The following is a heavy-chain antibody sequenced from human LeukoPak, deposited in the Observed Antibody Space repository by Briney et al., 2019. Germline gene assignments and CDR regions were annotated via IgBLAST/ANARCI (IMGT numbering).Heavy chain of an antibody. Sequence: PGRSLRLSCAASGFTFSSYAMHWVRQAPGKGLEWVAVISYDGSNKYYADSVKGRFTISRDNSKNTLYLQMNSLRAEDTAVYYCAREVIVVVPEYYFGYWGQGTLVTVSS. CDR2: ISYDGSNK. CDR3: AREVIVVVPEYYFGY. D-gene: IGHD3-22*01. J-gene: IGHJ4*02. V-gene: IGHV3-30-3*01. CDR1: GFTFSSYA.